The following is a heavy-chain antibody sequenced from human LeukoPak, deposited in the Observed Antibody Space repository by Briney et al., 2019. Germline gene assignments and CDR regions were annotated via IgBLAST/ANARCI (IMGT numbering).Heavy chain of an antibody. J-gene: IGHJ4*02. D-gene: IGHD2-15*01. CDR3: VREGGHDY. CDR1: GFTFSSYD. V-gene: IGHV3-21*01. Sequence: GGSLRLSCAASGFTFSSYDMNWGRQAPGKGLEWVSSISRSSTYIYYADSVKGRFTISRDNAKNSLYLQMNSLRAEDTAVYHCVREGGHDYWGQGTLVTVSS. CDR2: ISRSSTYI.